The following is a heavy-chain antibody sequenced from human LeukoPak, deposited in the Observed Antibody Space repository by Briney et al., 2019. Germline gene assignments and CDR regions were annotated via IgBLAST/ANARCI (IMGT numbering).Heavy chain of an antibody. CDR2: IYYSGST. V-gene: IGHV4-59*01. CDR1: GGSISSYY. J-gene: IGHJ4*02. D-gene: IGHD3-10*01. Sequence: SETLSLTCTVSGGSISSYYWSWIRQPPGKGLEWIGYIYYSGSTNYNPSLKRRVTISVDTSKNQFSLKLSSVTAADTAVYYCARGGPRGFDYWGQGTLVTVSS. CDR3: ARGGPRGFDY.